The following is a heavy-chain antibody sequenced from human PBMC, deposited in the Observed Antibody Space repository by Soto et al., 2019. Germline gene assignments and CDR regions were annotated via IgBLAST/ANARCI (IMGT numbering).Heavy chain of an antibody. CDR2: INPSGGGT. Sequence: ASVKVSCKASGYTFTSYYMHWVRQAPGQGLEWMGIINPSGGGTSYAQKFQGRVNMTTDTSTSTVYMELSSLRSDDTAVYYCARGSRSAFDIWGQGTMVTVSS. V-gene: IGHV1-46*01. J-gene: IGHJ3*02. D-gene: IGHD6-13*01. CDR1: GYTFTSYY. CDR3: ARGSRSAFDI.